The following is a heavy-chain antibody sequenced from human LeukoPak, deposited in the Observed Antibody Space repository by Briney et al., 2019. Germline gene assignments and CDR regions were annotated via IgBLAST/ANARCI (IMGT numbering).Heavy chain of an antibody. CDR3: ARGYYDSSGYIYYFDY. V-gene: IGHV3-48*04. Sequence: GGSLRLSCAASGFTFSDYSMDWVRQTPGGGLEWVSYISDTGHAIYYADSVKGRFIISRDNAKNSLYLQMNSLRAEDTAVYYCARGYYDSSGYIYYFDYWGQGTLVTVSS. J-gene: IGHJ4*02. CDR1: GFTFSDYS. D-gene: IGHD3-22*01. CDR2: ISDTGHAI.